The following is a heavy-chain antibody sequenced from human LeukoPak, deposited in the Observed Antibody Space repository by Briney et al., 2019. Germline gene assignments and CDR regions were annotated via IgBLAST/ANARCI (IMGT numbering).Heavy chain of an antibody. CDR3: AKDRKMVRGVIITTATRYYYYGMDV. CDR2: ISGSGGST. J-gene: IGHJ6*02. CDR1: GFTFSSYA. Sequence: PGGSLRLSCAASGFTFSSYAMSWVRQAPGKGLEWVSAISGSGGSTYYADSVKGRLTISRDNSKNTLYLQMNSLRAEDTAVYYCAKDRKMVRGVIITTATRYYYYGMDVWGQGTTVTVSS. D-gene: IGHD3-10*01. V-gene: IGHV3-23*01.